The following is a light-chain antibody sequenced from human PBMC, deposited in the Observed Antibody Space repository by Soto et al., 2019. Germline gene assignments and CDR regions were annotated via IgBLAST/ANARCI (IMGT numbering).Light chain of an antibody. V-gene: IGKV1-39*01. J-gene: IGKJ2*01. CDR1: QSISSY. CDR3: QQSYSTPVT. CDR2: AAS. Sequence: DIQMTQSPSSLSASVGDRVTITCRASQSISSYLNWYQQKPGKAPKLLIYAASSLTSGFPSRFSGSGSGKDFTLTISSLQPEDFAAYYCQQSYSTPVTFGQGTKLEIK.